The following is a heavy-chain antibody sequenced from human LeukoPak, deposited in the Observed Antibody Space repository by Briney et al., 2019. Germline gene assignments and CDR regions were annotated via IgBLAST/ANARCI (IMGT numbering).Heavy chain of an antibody. CDR1: GGTFSSYA. D-gene: IGHD2-8*01. V-gene: IGHV1-69*04. CDR2: IIPILGIA. CDR3: ARDHLGYCTNGVCYSPYYGMDV. J-gene: IGHJ6*02. Sequence: SSVKVSCKASGGTFSSYAISWVRQAPGQGLEWMGRIIPILGIANYAQKFQGRVTITADKSTSTAYMELSSLRSEDTAVYYCARDHLGYCTNGVCYSPYYGMDVWGQGTTVTVSS.